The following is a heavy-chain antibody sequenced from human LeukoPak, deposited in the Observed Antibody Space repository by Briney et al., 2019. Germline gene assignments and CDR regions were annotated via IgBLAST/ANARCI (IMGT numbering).Heavy chain of an antibody. CDR1: GFTFSDFS. D-gene: IGHD2-2*01. CDR3: ARDHAYALDI. CDR2: IGSAI. Sequence: GGSLRLSCVASGFTFSDFSLNWVRQAPGKGLEWISYIGSAIYYADSVKGRFTISRDNAKNSLYLQMNSLRAEDTAVYYCARDHAYALDIWGQGTLVTVSS. V-gene: IGHV3-48*01. J-gene: IGHJ3*02.